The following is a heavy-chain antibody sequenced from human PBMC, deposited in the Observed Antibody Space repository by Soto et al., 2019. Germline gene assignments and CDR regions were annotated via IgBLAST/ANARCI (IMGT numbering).Heavy chain of an antibody. D-gene: IGHD5-18*01. CDR1: GGSISSYY. CDR3: ARGKADTVMAKDY. J-gene: IGHJ4*02. Sequence: SETLSLTCTVSGGSISSYYWSWIRQPPGKGLEWIGYIYYSGSTNYNPSLKSRVTISVDTSKIQVSLKLSSVAAADTAVYYCARGKADTVMAKDYWGQGTLVTVPQ. V-gene: IGHV4-59*01. CDR2: IYYSGST.